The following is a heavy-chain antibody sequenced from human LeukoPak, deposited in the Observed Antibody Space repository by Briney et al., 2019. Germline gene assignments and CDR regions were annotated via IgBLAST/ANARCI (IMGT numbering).Heavy chain of an antibody. Sequence: ASVNVSCKASGYTFTSYYMHWVRQAPGQGLEWMGIINPSGGSTSYAQKFQGRVTMTRDTSTSTVYMELSSLRSEDTAVYYCARDLVGDLTEYYFDYWGQGTLVTVSS. CDR1: GYTFTSYY. V-gene: IGHV1-46*01. CDR2: INPSGGST. D-gene: IGHD3-16*01. J-gene: IGHJ4*02. CDR3: ARDLVGDLTEYYFDY.